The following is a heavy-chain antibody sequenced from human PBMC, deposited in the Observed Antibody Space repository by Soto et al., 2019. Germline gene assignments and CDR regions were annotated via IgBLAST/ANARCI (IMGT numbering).Heavy chain of an antibody. D-gene: IGHD4-17*01. CDR2: SSGGGGGT. J-gene: IGHJ4*02. V-gene: IGHV3-23*01. Sequence: EVQLLESGGNLVQPGGSLRLSCEASGFTFSSYAMSWVRQAPGKGLEWGSTSSGGGGGTYYAVSVKGRFTISRDNSKNTLYLPMNSLREEDTDVYYCAKGGLRTGFDYWGQGPLVTVSS. CDR1: GFTFSSYA. CDR3: AKGGLRTGFDY.